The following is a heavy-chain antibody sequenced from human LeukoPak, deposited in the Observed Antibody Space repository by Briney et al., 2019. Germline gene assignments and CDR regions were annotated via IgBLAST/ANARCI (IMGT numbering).Heavy chain of an antibody. CDR2: IYTSGST. J-gene: IGHJ3*02. CDR3: ARDTGSKYYYDSSGKGTDAFDI. CDR1: GGSISSYY. D-gene: IGHD3-22*01. V-gene: IGHV4-4*07. Sequence: SETLSLTCTVSGGSISSYYWSWIRQPAGKGLEWIGRIYTSGSTNYNPSLKSRVTMSVDTSKNQFSLKLSSVTAADTAVYYCARDTGSKYYYDSSGKGTDAFDIWAQGTMVTVSS.